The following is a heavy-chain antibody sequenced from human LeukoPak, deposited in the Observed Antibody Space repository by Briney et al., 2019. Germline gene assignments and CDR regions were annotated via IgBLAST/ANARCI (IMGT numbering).Heavy chain of an antibody. V-gene: IGHV1-2*06. CDR2: INPNSGGT. CDR1: EYTFTGYY. D-gene: IGHD3-9*01. Sequence: ASVKVSCKASEYTFTGYYMHWVRQAPGQGLEWMGRINPNSGGTNYAQKFQGRVTMTRDTSISTAYMALSRLRSGDTAVYYCARDRDYDILTGYSTDAFDIWGQGTMVTVSS. CDR3: ARDRDYDILTGYSTDAFDI. J-gene: IGHJ3*02.